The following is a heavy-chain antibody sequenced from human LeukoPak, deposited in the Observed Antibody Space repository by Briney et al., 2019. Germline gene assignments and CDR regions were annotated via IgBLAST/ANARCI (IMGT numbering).Heavy chain of an antibody. CDR3: ARVGRGIAARPHYYYGMDV. J-gene: IGHJ6*02. D-gene: IGHD6-6*01. CDR1: GGSFSGYY. CDR2: INHSGST. V-gene: IGHV4-34*01. Sequence: PSETLSLTCAVYGGSFSGYYWSWIRQPPGKGLEWSGEINHSGSTNYNPSLKSRVTISVDTSKNQFSLKLSSVTAADTAVYYCARVGRGIAARPHYYYGMDVWGQGTTVTVSS.